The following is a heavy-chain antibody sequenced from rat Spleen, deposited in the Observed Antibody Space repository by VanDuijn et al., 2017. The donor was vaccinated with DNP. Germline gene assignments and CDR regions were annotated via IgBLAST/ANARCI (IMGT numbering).Heavy chain of an antibody. CDR3: ASGFGWFAY. CDR1: GLTFSDYY. Sequence: EVHLVVSGGGLVQPGRSLKLSCAVSGLTFSDYYMAWVRQAPTKGLEWVASVSYDGFSTYYRDSVKDRFTISRDNAKSNHYLQMDSLRSEDTATYYCASGFGWFAYWGQGTLVTVSS. CDR2: VSYDGFST. V-gene: IGHV5-20*01. D-gene: IGHD4-1*01. J-gene: IGHJ3*01.